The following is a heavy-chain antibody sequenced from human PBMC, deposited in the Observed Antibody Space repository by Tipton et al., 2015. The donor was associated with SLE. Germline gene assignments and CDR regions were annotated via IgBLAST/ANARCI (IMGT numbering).Heavy chain of an antibody. CDR3: ARALRWSHFDY. D-gene: IGHD6-13*01. Sequence: TLSLTCIVSGDSISSSSYYWGWIRQPPGKGLEWIGSISYSGITYYNPSLKSRVTISVDTSTNRFSLKLTSVTAADTAVYYCARALRWSHFDYWGQGNLVAVS. CDR2: ISYSGIT. J-gene: IGHJ4*02. V-gene: IGHV4-39*07. CDR1: GDSISSSSYY.